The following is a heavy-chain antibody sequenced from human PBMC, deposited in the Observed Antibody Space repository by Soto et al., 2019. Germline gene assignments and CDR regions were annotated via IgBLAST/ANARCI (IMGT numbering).Heavy chain of an antibody. CDR3: ASVYSSSTLYYYYGMDV. Sequence: SVKVSCKASGGTFSSYAISWVRQAPGQGLEWMGGIIPIFGTANYAQKFQGRVTITADESTSTAYMELSSLRSEDTAVYYCASVYSSSTLYYYYGMDVWGQGTTVTVSS. J-gene: IGHJ6*02. CDR2: IIPIFGTA. D-gene: IGHD6-6*01. V-gene: IGHV1-69*13. CDR1: GGTFSSYA.